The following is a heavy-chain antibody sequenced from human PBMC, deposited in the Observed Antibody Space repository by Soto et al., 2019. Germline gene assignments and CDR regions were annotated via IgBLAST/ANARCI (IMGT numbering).Heavy chain of an antibody. J-gene: IGHJ4*02. CDR1: GYTFTKYG. Sequence: QVQLVQSGAEVKHPGASVKVSCKTSGYTFTKYGVGWVRQAPGQGLEWMGWISGSSGNANYAEKVQGRITLTTDTSTSTAYIELRSLRADDTAVDYCAREMAGLGGEYDYWGQGTLVTVSS. CDR2: ISGSSGNA. D-gene: IGHD3-16*01. CDR3: AREMAGLGGEYDY. V-gene: IGHV1-18*01.